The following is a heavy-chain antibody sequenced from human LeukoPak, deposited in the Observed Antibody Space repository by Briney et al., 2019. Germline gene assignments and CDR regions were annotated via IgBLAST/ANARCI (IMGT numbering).Heavy chain of an antibody. V-gene: IGHV4-59*08. CDR3: ARRRVGAISSYNWFDP. CDR1: GGSISSYY. CDR2: IYYTGST. J-gene: IGHJ5*02. Sequence: SETLSLTCTVSGGSISSYYWSWIRQPPGKGLEWIGYIYYTGSTNYNPSLKSRVTISIDTSKNQFSLKLNSVTAADTAVYYCARRRVGAISSYNWFDPWGQGTLVTVSS. D-gene: IGHD1-26*01.